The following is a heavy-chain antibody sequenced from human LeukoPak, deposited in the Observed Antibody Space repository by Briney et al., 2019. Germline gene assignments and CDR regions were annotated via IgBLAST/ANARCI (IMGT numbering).Heavy chain of an antibody. J-gene: IGHJ6*02. Sequence: ASVKVSCKASGYTFTSYGISWVRQATGQGLEWMGWISAYNGNTNYAQKLQGRVTMTTDTSTSTAYMELRSLRSDDTAVYYCARSSYCSGGSCYYYGMDVWGQGTTVTVSS. CDR2: ISAYNGNT. V-gene: IGHV1-18*01. D-gene: IGHD2-15*01. CDR3: ARSSYCSGGSCYYYGMDV. CDR1: GYTFTSYG.